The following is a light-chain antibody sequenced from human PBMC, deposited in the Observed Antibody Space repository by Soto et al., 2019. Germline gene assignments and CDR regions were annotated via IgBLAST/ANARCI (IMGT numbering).Light chain of an antibody. CDR1: QRVDRW. CDR2: DAS. CDR3: QQYKDYTYT. J-gene: IGKJ1*01. Sequence: ITQSPATLSASVGDRVTITCRASQRVDRWLAWYQQKPGKAPKLLISDASTLESGVPSRFSGSGSVTEFTLAIASLQPDDFATYYCQQYKDYTYTFGQGTKVDIK. V-gene: IGKV1-5*01.